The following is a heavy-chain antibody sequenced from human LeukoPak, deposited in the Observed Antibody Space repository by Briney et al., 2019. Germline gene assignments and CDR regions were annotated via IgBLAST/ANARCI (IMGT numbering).Heavy chain of an antibody. Sequence: GGSLRLSCAAYGFTFSDYYMSWIRQAPGKGLEWVSYISSSSSYTNYADSVKGRFTISRDNAKNSLYLQMNSLRAEDTAVYYCARLAATLDYWGQGTLVTVSS. J-gene: IGHJ4*02. CDR2: ISSSSSYT. D-gene: IGHD6-13*01. CDR1: GFTFSDYY. CDR3: ARLAATLDY. V-gene: IGHV3-11*03.